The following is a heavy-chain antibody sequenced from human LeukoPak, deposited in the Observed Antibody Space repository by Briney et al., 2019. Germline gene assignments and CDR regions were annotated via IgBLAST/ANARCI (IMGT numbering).Heavy chain of an antibody. Sequence: GGSLRLSCAASGFTFSIHSMNWVRQAPGKGLEWVSYISTSGSTIYYADSVKGRFTISRDNAKNSLYLQMNSLRDEDTAVYYCARRHGSEFYNFDYWGQGTLVTVSS. V-gene: IGHV3-48*02. CDR1: GFTFSIHS. J-gene: IGHJ4*02. CDR3: ARRHGSEFYNFDY. D-gene: IGHD3-10*01. CDR2: ISTSGSTI.